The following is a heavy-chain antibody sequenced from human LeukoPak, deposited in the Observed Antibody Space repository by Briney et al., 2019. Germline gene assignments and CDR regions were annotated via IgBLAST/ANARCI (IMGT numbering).Heavy chain of an antibody. V-gene: IGHV4-38-2*01. CDR2: IFHSGST. Sequence: SETLSLTCAVSGYSISSGYYWGWIRQPPGKGLEWIGSIFHSGSTYYNSSLKSRVTISVATSKNQFSLKLSSVTAADTAVYYCARLPPLYSSGDYWGQGTLVTVSS. J-gene: IGHJ4*02. D-gene: IGHD6-25*01. CDR3: ARLPPLYSSGDY. CDR1: GYSISSGYY.